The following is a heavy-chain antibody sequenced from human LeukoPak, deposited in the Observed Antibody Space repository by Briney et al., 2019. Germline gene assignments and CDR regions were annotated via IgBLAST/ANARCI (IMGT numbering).Heavy chain of an antibody. CDR1: GYSFTSYW. Sequence: GESLKISCKGSGYSFTSYWIGWVRQMPGKGLEWMGIIYPGDSDTRYSPSFQGQVTTSADKSISTAYLQWSSLKASDTAMYYCARRGYCSGGSCFMNWFDPWGQGTLVTVSS. D-gene: IGHD2-15*01. CDR2: IYPGDSDT. V-gene: IGHV5-51*01. CDR3: ARRGYCSGGSCFMNWFDP. J-gene: IGHJ5*02.